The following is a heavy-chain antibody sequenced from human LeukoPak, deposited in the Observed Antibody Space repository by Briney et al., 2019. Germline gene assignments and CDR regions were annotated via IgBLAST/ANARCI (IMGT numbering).Heavy chain of an antibody. V-gene: IGHV1-2*02. Sequence: ASVKVSRKASGYTFTGYYMHWVRQAPGQGLEWMGWINPNSGGTNYAQKFQGRVTMTRDTSISTAYMELSRLRSDDMAVYYCARAERGRRFLEWLPRYFDYWGQGTLVTVSS. CDR2: INPNSGGT. CDR1: GYTFTGYY. CDR3: ARAERGRRFLEWLPRYFDY. D-gene: IGHD3-3*01. J-gene: IGHJ4*02.